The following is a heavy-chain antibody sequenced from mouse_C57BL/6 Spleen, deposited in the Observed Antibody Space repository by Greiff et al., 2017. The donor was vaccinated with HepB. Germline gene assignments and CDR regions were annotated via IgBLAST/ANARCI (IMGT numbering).Heavy chain of an antibody. Sequence: VQLQQSGPELVKPGASVKISCKASGYAFSSSWMNWVKQRPGKGLEWIGRIYPGDGDTNYNGKFKGKATLTADKSSSTAYMQLSSLTSEDSAVYFCARGDGSSYYAMDYWGQGTTLTVSS. V-gene: IGHV1-82*01. CDR2: IYPGDGDT. D-gene: IGHD1-1*01. J-gene: IGHJ2*01. CDR1: GYAFSSSW. CDR3: ARGDGSSYYAMDY.